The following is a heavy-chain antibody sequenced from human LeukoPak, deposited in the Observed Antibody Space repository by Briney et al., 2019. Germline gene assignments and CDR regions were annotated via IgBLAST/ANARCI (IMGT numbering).Heavy chain of an antibody. CDR2: ISGSGGST. CDR1: GFTFTSYW. J-gene: IGHJ5*02. V-gene: IGHV3-23*01. CDR3: AKDAAQGIAAAGTWSNWFDP. D-gene: IGHD6-13*01. Sequence: GGSLRLSCAASGFTFTSYWMSWVRQAPGKGLEWVSAISGSGGSTYYADSVKGRFTISRDNSKNTLYLQMNSLRAEDTAVYYCAKDAAQGIAAAGTWSNWFDPWGQGTLVTVSS.